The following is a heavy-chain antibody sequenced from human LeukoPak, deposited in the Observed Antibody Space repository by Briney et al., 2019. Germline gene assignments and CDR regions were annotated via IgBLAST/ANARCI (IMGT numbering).Heavy chain of an antibody. D-gene: IGHD5-18*01. Sequence: SETLSLTCTVSGGSVSSGSYYWSWIRQPPGKGLEWIGYIYYSGSTNYNPSLKSRVTISVDTSKNQFSLKLSSVTAADTAVYYCARAYGSYGYFLEYWFDPWGQGTLVTVSS. CDR2: IYYSGST. V-gene: IGHV4-61*01. J-gene: IGHJ5*02. CDR3: ARAYGSYGYFLEYWFDP. CDR1: GGSVSSGSYY.